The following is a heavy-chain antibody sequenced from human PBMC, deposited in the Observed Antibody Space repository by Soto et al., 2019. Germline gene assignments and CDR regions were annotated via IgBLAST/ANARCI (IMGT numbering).Heavy chain of an antibody. Sequence: GPMRLSCAASGFTVSSNYMSWVRQAPGKGLEWVSVIYSGGSTNYADAVKGRFTISRDNSKNTLYLQMNSLRAEDTAVYYCARGTMAVKFDYCGHGTLLTVSS. CDR3: ARGTMAVKFDY. CDR1: GFTVSSNY. CDR2: IYSGGST. J-gene: IGHJ4*01. V-gene: IGHV3-53*01. D-gene: IGHD6-19*01.